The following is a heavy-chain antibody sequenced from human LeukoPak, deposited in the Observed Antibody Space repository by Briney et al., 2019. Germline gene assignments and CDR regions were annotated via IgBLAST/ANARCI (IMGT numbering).Heavy chain of an antibody. J-gene: IGHJ4*02. CDR1: GGSMSSYY. CDR2: IYTSGST. Sequence: SETLSLTYTVSGGSMSSYYWSWIRQPPGKGLEWIGYIYTSGSTNYNPSLKSRVTISVDTSKNQFSLKLSSVTAADTAVYYCARRLGYFDYWGQGTLVTVSS. CDR3: ARRLGYFDY. V-gene: IGHV4-4*09.